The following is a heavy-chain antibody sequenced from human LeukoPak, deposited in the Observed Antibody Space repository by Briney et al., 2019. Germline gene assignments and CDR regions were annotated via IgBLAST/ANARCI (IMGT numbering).Heavy chain of an antibody. CDR3: ASGARMDV. V-gene: IGHV3-74*01. Sequence: GRSLRLSCAASGFTFSSSWMHWVRRAAGKGLVCVSRISPDGSSTSYANSGKGRFTISRDNASNTLYLQRNSLRAEDTAVYYCASGARMDVWGQGTTVTVSS. J-gene: IGHJ6*02. CDR2: ISPDGSST. D-gene: IGHD3-16*01. CDR1: GFTFSSSW.